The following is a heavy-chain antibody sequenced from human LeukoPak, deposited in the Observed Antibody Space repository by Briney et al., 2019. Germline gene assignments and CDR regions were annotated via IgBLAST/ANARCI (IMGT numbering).Heavy chain of an antibody. Sequence: PGGSLRLSCAASGFTFSSFSMSGVRQAPGKGLEWVSAVSGSGDSTYSADSVKGRFSISRDNSKNTLYLQMNSMRGEDKAVYYCGKDLRLRSGWYGAFDIWGQGTMVTVST. D-gene: IGHD6-19*01. CDR3: GKDLRLRSGWYGAFDI. CDR2: VSGSGDST. CDR1: GFTFSSFS. J-gene: IGHJ3*02. V-gene: IGHV3-23*01.